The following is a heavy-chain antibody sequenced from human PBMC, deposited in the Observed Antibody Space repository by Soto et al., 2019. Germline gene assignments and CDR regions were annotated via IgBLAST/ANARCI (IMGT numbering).Heavy chain of an antibody. J-gene: IGHJ4*02. CDR3: ARHVRDTAMDYFDY. V-gene: IGHV4-39*01. CDR2: IYYSGST. D-gene: IGHD5-18*01. CDR1: GGSISSSSYY. Sequence: PSETLSLTCTVSGGSISSSSYYWGWIRQPPGKGLEWIGSIYYSGSTYYNPSLKSRVTISVDTSKNQFSLKLSSVTAADTAVYYCARHVRDTAMDYFDYWGQGTLVTVSS.